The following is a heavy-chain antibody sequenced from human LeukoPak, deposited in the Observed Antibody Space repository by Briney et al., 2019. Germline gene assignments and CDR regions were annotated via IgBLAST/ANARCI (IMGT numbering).Heavy chain of an antibody. CDR1: GFTFSSYG. Sequence: GGSLRPSCAASGFTFSSYGMHWVRQAPGKGLEWVAVIWYDGSNKYYADSVKGRFTISRDNSKNTLYLQMNSLRAEDTAVYYCARQMDGYNIDYWGQGTLVTVSS. D-gene: IGHD5-12*01. CDR2: IWYDGSNK. CDR3: ARQMDGYNIDY. V-gene: IGHV3-33*01. J-gene: IGHJ4*02.